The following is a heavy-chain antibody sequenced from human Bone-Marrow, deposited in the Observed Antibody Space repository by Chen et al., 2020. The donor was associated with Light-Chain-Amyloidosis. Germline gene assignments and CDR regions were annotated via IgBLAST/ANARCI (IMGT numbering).Heavy chain of an antibody. V-gene: IGHV3-20*04. CDR3: AREAGVGITYYFDL. J-gene: IGHJ2*01. Sequence: EVQLVESGGRVVRPGGSLRLSCSASGFTFDDYGMSWVRQATGKGLEWVSGINWNGGRTGYADFVKCRFTISRDKAKNSLDLQMNTLSPEDTALYYCAREAGVGITYYFDLWGPGTLVTVSS. CDR1: GFTFDDYG. D-gene: IGHD3-3*01. CDR2: INWNGGRT.